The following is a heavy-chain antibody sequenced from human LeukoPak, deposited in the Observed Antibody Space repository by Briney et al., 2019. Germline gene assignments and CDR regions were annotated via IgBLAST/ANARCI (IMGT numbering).Heavy chain of an antibody. CDR1: GGSISNNY. CDR2: IYYSGST. J-gene: IGHJ4*02. CDR3: ASHKGF. V-gene: IGHV4-59*01. Sequence: SETLSLTCTVSGGSISNNYWSWFRQPPGKGLEWIGYIYYSGSTNYNPSLKSRVPISVDTSKSQFSLKLSSVTAADTAVYYCASHKGFWGQGTLVTVSS.